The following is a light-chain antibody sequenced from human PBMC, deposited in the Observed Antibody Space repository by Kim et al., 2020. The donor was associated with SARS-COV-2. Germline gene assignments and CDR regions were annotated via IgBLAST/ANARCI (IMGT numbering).Light chain of an antibody. CDR2: YDS. J-gene: IGLJ2*01. CDR1: NIGSKS. Sequence: SYELTQPPSVSVAPGKTAGITCGGNNIGSKSVHWYQHKPGQAPLLVMWYDSDRPSEIPERFSGSNSGNTATLTISGVEAGDEADYYCQVWDSSSDHVVFGGGTKLTVL. CDR3: QVWDSSSDHVV. V-gene: IGLV3-21*04.